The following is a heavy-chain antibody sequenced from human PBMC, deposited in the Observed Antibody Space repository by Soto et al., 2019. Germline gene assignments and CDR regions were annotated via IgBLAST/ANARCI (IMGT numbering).Heavy chain of an antibody. CDR2: INHSGST. CDR3: ARGGGGSCDY. V-gene: IGHV4-34*01. CDR1: GGSFSGYY. Sequence: QVQLQQWGAGLLKPSETLSLTCAVYGGSFSGYYWSWIRQPPGKGLEWIGEINHSGSTNYNPSLKSRVTISVATSKTQFSLKLSSVTAADTAVYYCARGGGGSCDYWGQGTLVTVSS. D-gene: IGHD3-16*01. J-gene: IGHJ4*02.